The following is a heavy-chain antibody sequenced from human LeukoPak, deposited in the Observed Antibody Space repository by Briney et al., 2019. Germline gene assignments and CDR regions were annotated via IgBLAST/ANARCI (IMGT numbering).Heavy chain of an antibody. CDR2: IYTSGTT. J-gene: IGHJ4*02. CDR1: GGSISSYY. Sequence: PSETLSLTCTVSGGSISSYYWSWIRQPPGKGLEWIGYIYTSGTTNYNPSLKSRVTISGETSKNQFSLKLSSVTAAYTAVYYCARQNPENWNFDYWGQGTLVTVSS. V-gene: IGHV4-4*09. D-gene: IGHD1-1*01. CDR3: ARQNPENWNFDY.